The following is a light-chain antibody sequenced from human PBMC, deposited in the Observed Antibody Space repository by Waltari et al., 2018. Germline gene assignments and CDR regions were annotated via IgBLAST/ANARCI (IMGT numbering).Light chain of an antibody. CDR3: LSADSSGTYQV. CDR2: KDS. J-gene: IGLJ1*01. CDR1: ALPKKY. V-gene: IGLV3-16*01. Sequence: SYELTQPPSVSVSLGQMARITCSGEALPKKYAYWYQQKPGQFPVLVIYKDSERPSGIPGRFSGSSSGTIVTLTISGVQAEDEADYYCLSADSSGTYQVFGTGTKVTVL.